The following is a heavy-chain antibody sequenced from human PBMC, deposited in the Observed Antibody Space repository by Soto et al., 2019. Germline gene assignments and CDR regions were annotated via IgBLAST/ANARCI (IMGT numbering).Heavy chain of an antibody. D-gene: IGHD3-16*01. CDR3: ARELRTFGGVNWFDP. CDR1: GFTFSSYA. Sequence: GGSLRLSCAASGFTFSSYAMHWVRQAPGKGLEWVAVISYGGSNKYYADSVKGRFTISRDNSKNTLYLQMNSLRAEDTAVYYCARELRTFGGVNWFDPWGQGTLVTVSS. V-gene: IGHV3-30-3*01. J-gene: IGHJ5*02. CDR2: ISYGGSNK.